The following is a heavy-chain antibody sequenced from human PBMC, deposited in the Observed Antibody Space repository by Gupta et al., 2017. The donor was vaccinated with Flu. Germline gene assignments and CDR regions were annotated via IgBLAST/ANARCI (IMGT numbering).Heavy chain of an antibody. J-gene: IGHJ4*02. V-gene: IGHV3-53*01. Sequence: CAASGFTVINNYMNWVRQAPGKGLEWVSLIYSGGDTYYADSVKGRFTISRDNSNNTLYLQMDSLRVEDTAVYYCARDGRGHRNSPGWGQGTLVTVSS. D-gene: IGHD1-7*01. CDR3: ARDGRGHRNSPG. CDR2: IYSGGDT. CDR1: GFTVINNY.